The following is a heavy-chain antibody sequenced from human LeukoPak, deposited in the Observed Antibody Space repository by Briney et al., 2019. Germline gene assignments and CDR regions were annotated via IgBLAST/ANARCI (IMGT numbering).Heavy chain of an antibody. CDR1: GGSISTYY. CDR3: ARGLIRGYSYGPNYYYYYMDV. D-gene: IGHD5-18*01. J-gene: IGHJ6*03. Sequence: SETLSLTCTVSGGSISTYYWSWIRQPVGKGLEWIGHIKTSGSTHYNPSLRSRVSMSVDTSKNHFSLNLTSVTAADTAVYYCARGLIRGYSYGPNYYYYYMDVWGKGTTVTISS. V-gene: IGHV4-4*07. CDR2: IKTSGST.